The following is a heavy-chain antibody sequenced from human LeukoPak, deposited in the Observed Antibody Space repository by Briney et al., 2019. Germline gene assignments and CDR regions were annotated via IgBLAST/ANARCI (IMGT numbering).Heavy chain of an antibody. CDR3: TTDIVGAKGDSYYFDY. J-gene: IGHJ4*02. D-gene: IGHD1-26*01. Sequence: PGGSLRLSCAASGFTFSNAWMSWVRQAPGKGLEWVGRIKSKTDGGTTDYAAPVKGRFTISRDDSKNTLYLQMNSLKTEDTAVYYCTTDIVGAKGDSYYFDYWGQGTLVTVSS. CDR1: GFTFSNAW. V-gene: IGHV3-15*01. CDR2: IKSKTDGGTT.